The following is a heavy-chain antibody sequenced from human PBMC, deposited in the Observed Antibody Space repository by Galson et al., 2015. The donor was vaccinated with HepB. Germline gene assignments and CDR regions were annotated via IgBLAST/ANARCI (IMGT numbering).Heavy chain of an antibody. CDR1: GFTFSSYS. Sequence: SLRLSCAASGFTFSSYSMNWVRQAPGKGLEWVSSISSSSSYIYYADSVKGRFTISRDNAKNSLYLQMNSLRAEDTALYYCAKSTSDRAVFDIWGQGTMVTVSS. D-gene: IGHD3-22*01. V-gene: IGHV3-21*04. CDR2: ISSSSSYI. CDR3: AKSTSDRAVFDI. J-gene: IGHJ3*02.